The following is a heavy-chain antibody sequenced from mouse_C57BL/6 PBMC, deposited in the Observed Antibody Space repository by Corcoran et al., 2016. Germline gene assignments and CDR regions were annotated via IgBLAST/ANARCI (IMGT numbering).Heavy chain of an antibody. J-gene: IGHJ4*01. CDR2: INPNNGGT. V-gene: IGHV1-26*01. CDR1: GYTFTDYS. Sequence: EVQLQQSLPELLKPGASVKLSCKASGYTFTDYSMNWVKQSHGKSLEWIGDINPNNGGTSYNQKFQGKATLPVDQSSSTAYMELRSLTSEDSAVYYCARPYYSNGHVMDYWGQGTSVTVSS. D-gene: IGHD2-5*01. CDR3: ARPYYSNGHVMDY.